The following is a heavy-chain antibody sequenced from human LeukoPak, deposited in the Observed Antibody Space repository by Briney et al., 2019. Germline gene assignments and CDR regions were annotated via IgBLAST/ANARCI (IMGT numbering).Heavy chain of an antibody. J-gene: IGHJ4*02. CDR2: ISSSSSYI. Sequence: GGSLRLSCAASGLTFSSYSMNWVRQAPGKGLEWVSSISSSSSYIYYADSVKGRFTISRDNAKNSLYLQMNSLRAEDTAVYYCARDGKGYYNQYYFDYWGQGTLVNVSS. CDR3: ARDGKGYYNQYYFDY. D-gene: IGHD3-9*01. CDR1: GLTFSSYS. V-gene: IGHV3-21*01.